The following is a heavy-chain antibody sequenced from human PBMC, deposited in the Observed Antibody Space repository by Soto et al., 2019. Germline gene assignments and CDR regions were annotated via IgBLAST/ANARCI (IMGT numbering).Heavy chain of an antibody. CDR3: ARGNCSSPNCYSFSGYYGMDV. Sequence: PSETLSLTCAVYGGSFSGYYWSWIRQPPGKGLEWIGEINHSGSTNYNPSLKSRVTISVDTSKNQFSLKLSSVTAADTAVYYCARGNCSSPNCYSFSGYYGMDVWGQGTTVTVSS. J-gene: IGHJ6*02. D-gene: IGHD2-2*01. CDR1: GGSFSGYY. CDR2: INHSGST. V-gene: IGHV4-34*01.